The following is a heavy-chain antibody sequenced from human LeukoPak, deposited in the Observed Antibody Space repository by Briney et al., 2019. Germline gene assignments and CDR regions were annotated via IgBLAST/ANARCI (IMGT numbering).Heavy chain of an antibody. Sequence: GASVKVSCKASGYTVTGYYMHWVRQAPGQGLEWMGWMNPYSGGTNYAQKFQGRVTMTRDTSISTAYMELSRLRSDDTAVYYCARDLMITFGGVIVSPRPVDYWGQGTLVTVSS. V-gene: IGHV1-2*02. D-gene: IGHD3-16*02. CDR3: ARDLMITFGGVIVSPRPVDY. CDR2: MNPYSGGT. J-gene: IGHJ4*02. CDR1: GYTVTGYY.